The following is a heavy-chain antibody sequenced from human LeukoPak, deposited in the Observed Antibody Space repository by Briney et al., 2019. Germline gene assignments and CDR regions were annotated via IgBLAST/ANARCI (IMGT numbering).Heavy chain of an antibody. CDR1: GGSISSYY. J-gene: IGHJ4*02. CDR3: ARALGYCSGGSCYEPIDY. D-gene: IGHD2-15*01. V-gene: IGHV4-59*08. CDR2: IYYSGST. Sequence: SETLSLTCTVSGGSISSYYWSWIRQPPGKGLEWIGYIYYSGSTNYNPSLKSRVTISVDTSKNQFSLKLSSVTAADTAVYYCARALGYCSGGSCYEPIDYWGQGTLVTVSS.